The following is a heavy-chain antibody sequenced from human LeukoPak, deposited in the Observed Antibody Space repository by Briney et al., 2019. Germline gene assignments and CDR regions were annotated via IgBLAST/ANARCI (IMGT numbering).Heavy chain of an antibody. CDR2: INHSGST. Sequence: PSETLSLTCAVYGGSFSGYYWSWIRQPPGKGLEWIGEINHSGSTNYNPSLKSRVTISVDTSKNQFSLKLSSVTAADTAVYYCARGHEVRGVIGYYYYYYIDVWGKGTTGTVSS. CDR1: GGSFSGYY. D-gene: IGHD3-10*01. J-gene: IGHJ6*03. V-gene: IGHV4-34*01. CDR3: ARGHEVRGVIGYYYYYYIDV.